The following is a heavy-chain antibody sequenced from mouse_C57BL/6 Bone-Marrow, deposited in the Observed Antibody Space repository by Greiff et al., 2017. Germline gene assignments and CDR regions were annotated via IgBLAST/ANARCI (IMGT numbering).Heavy chain of an antibody. CDR2: INPSTGGT. CDR3: ARKIYDGYYAYYFDY. D-gene: IGHD2-3*01. J-gene: IGHJ2*01. V-gene: IGHV1-42*01. Sequence: VHVKQSGPELVKPGASVKISCKASGYSFTGYYMNWVKQSPEKSLEWIGEINPSTGGTTYNQKFKAKATLTVDKSSSTAYMQLKSLTSEDSAVYYCARKIYDGYYAYYFDYWGQGTTLTVSS. CDR1: GYSFTGYY.